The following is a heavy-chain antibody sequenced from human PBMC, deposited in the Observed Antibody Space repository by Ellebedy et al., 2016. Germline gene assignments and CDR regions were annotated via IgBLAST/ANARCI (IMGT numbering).Heavy chain of an antibody. Sequence: GESLKISXAASGFTFTKVWMNWVRQAPGKGLEWVGRIKSQAGGATIDHAALVKDRFTLSRDESKNTLFLQLRAMRPEDTGIYYCTTGDDYEYWGLGTLVTVSS. J-gene: IGHJ4*02. CDR1: GFTFTKVW. V-gene: IGHV3-15*07. CDR2: IKSQAGGATI. CDR3: TTGDDYEY.